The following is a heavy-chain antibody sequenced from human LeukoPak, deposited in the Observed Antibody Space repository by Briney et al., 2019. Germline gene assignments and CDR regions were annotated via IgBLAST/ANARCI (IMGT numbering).Heavy chain of an antibody. CDR2: ISSSGSTI. V-gene: IGHV3-48*03. D-gene: IGHD2-21*02. CDR3: ARSESCGGDCYFDY. J-gene: IGHJ4*02. CDR1: GFTFSSYE. Sequence: PGGSLRLSCAASGFTFSSYEMNWVRQAPGKGLEWVSYISSSGSTIYYADSVKGRFTISRDNAKNSLYLQMNSLRAEDTAVYYCARSESCGGDCYFDYWGQGTLVTVSS.